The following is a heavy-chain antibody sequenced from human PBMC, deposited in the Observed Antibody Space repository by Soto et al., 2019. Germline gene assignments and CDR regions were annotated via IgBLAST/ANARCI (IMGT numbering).Heavy chain of an antibody. CDR2: IYYSGST. CDR1: GGSISSYY. Sequence: SETLSLTCTVSGGSISSYYWSWIRQPPGKGLEWIGYIYYSGSTNYNPSLKSRVTISVDTSKNQFSLKLSSVTAADTAVYYCARGIAAAGSDYWGQGTLVTVS. J-gene: IGHJ4*02. V-gene: IGHV4-59*01. D-gene: IGHD6-13*01. CDR3: ARGIAAAGSDY.